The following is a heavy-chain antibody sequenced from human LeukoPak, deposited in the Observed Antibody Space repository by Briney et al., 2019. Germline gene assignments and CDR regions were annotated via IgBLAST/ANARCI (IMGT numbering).Heavy chain of an antibody. CDR1: GFTFSNYP. CDR2: ISSNSSYI. CDR3: ARDMTTARFDN. Sequence: GGSLRLSCAASGFTFSNYPMDWVRQAPGKGLEWVSYISSNSSYIYYADSVKGRFTISRDNAKNSLYLQMDSLRAEDTAVYYCARDMTTARFDNWGQGTLVTVSS. V-gene: IGHV3-21*01. D-gene: IGHD4-17*01. J-gene: IGHJ4*02.